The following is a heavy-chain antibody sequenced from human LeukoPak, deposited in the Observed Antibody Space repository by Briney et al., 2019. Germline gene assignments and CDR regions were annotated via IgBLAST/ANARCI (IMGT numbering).Heavy chain of an antibody. CDR2: IIPILGIA. D-gene: IGHD4-17*01. CDR1: GGTFSSYT. Sequence: SVKVSCKASGGTFSSYTISWVRQAPGQGLEWMGRIIPILGIANYAQKFQGRVTITADKSTSTAYMELSSLRSEDTAVYYCAREGVYGDYKLDDYWGQGTLVTVSS. J-gene: IGHJ4*02. CDR3: AREGVYGDYKLDDY. V-gene: IGHV1-69*04.